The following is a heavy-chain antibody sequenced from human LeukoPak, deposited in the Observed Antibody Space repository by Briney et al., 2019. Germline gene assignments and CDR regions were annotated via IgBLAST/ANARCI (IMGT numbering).Heavy chain of an antibody. J-gene: IGHJ5*02. CDR1: GGSISSYY. CDR2: INHSGST. D-gene: IGHD6-19*01. V-gene: IGHV4-34*01. Sequence: PSETLSLTCTVSGGSISSYYWSWIRQPPGKGLEWIGEINHSGSTNYNPSLKSRVTISVDTSKNQFSLKLSSVTAADTAVYYCARRISGWLTNWFDPWGQGTLVTVSS. CDR3: ARRISGWLTNWFDP.